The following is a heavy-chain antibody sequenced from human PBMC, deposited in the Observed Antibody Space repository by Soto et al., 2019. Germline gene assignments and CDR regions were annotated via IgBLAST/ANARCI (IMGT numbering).Heavy chain of an antibody. CDR3: ARSLPGTTSAFDI. J-gene: IGHJ3*02. CDR2: IIPIFGTA. D-gene: IGHD1-7*01. V-gene: IGHV1-69*01. Sequence: VRQAPGQGLEWMGGIIPIFGTANYAQKFQGRVTITADESTSTAYMELSSLRSEDTAVYYCARSLPGTTSAFDIWGQGTMVTVSS.